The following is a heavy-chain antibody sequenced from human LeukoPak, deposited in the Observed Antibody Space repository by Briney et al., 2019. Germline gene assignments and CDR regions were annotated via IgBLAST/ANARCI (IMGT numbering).Heavy chain of an antibody. CDR2: ISGNGGTT. Sequence: PGGSLRLSCAASGFSFGSYGLSWVRQAPGKGPQWVSYISGNGGTTHYADSVEGRFTISRDNAKNSLYLQMSSLRAEDTAVYYCAKGREYQLLFRSLDYWGRGTLVTVSS. CDR3: AKGREYQLLFRSLDY. D-gene: IGHD2-2*01. J-gene: IGHJ4*02. CDR1: GFSFGSYG. V-gene: IGHV3-48*04.